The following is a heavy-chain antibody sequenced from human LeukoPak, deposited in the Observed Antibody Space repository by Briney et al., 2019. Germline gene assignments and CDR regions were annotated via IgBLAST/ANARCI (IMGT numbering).Heavy chain of an antibody. CDR3: AREEYSSSSQFDY. CDR1: GGSISSSSYY. CDR2: IYCSGST. D-gene: IGHD6-6*01. Sequence: PSETLSLTCTVSGGSISSSSYYWGWIRQPPGKGLEWIGSIYCSGSTYYNPSLKSRVTMSVDTSKNQFSLKLSSVTAADTAVYYCAREEYSSSSQFDYWGQGTLVTVSS. V-gene: IGHV4-39*07. J-gene: IGHJ4*02.